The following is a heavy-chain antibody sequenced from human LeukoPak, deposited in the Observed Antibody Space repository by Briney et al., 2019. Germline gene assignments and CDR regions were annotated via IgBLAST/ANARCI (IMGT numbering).Heavy chain of an antibody. CDR3: ASLGATVPFDAFDI. CDR2: INSDGSCT. J-gene: IGHJ3*02. Sequence: PGGSLRLSCAASGFTFSSYWMHWVRQAPGKGLVWVSSINSDGSCTSYADYVKGRFTISRDNATSTLYLQMNSLRAEDTAVYYCASLGATVPFDAFDIWGQGTMVTVSS. D-gene: IGHD1-26*01. CDR1: GFTFSSYW. V-gene: IGHV3-74*01.